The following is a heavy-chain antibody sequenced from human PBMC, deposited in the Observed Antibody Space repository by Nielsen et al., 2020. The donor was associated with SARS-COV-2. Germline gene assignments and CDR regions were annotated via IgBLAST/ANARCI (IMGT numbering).Heavy chain of an antibody. D-gene: IGHD3-22*01. J-gene: IGHJ4*02. V-gene: IGHV3-9*01. Sequence: SLKISCAASGFTFDDYAMHWVRQAPGKGLEWVSGISWNSGSIGYADSAKGRFTISRDNAKNSLYLQMNSLRAEDTALYYCAKDISWGYYDSTTGGPYFDYWGQGTLVTVSS. CDR1: GFTFDDYA. CDR3: AKDISWGYYDSTTGGPYFDY. CDR2: ISWNSGSI.